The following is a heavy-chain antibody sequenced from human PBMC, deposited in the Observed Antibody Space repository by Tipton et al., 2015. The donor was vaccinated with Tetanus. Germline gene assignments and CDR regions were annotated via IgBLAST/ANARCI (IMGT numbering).Heavy chain of an antibody. J-gene: IGHJ6*02. V-gene: IGHV3-33*08. CDR2: IWNDGSYK. CDR3: ARVGISQNAYSYVYHGLDV. CDR1: GLTFSNSP. D-gene: IGHD5-18*01. Sequence: SLRLSCAASGLTFSNSPMHWVRQAPGKGLEWVAAIWNDGSYKYYADSVKGRFTVSRDNSKNTLYLEMNSLRAEDTAVYYCARVGISQNAYSYVYHGLDVWGQGTTVTVSS.